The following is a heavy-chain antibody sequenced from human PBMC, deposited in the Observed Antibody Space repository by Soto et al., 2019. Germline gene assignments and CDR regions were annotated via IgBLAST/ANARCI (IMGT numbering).Heavy chain of an antibody. CDR2: ISSSSSTI. CDR1: GFTFSSYS. V-gene: IGHV3-48*01. CDR3: ARDAGDHVH. Sequence: HPGGSLRLSGAASGFTFSSYSMNWVRQAPGKGLEWVSYISSSSSTIYYADSVKGRFTISRDNAKNSLYLQMNSLRAEDTAVYYSARDAGDHVHWGQGTLVTVPS. D-gene: IGHD3-10*01. J-gene: IGHJ4*02.